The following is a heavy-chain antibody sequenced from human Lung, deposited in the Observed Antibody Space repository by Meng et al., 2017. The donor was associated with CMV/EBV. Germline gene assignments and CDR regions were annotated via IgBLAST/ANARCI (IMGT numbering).Heavy chain of an antibody. Sequence: YMFPSRYIHWVRPAPGQGFEWLGWINPASGGTEFARKFQGRVSITRDTSIDTTYMEVSGLTADDTAVYYCARVPKDDFWSAYNSIDYWGQGTLVTVSS. CDR3: ARVPKDDFWSAYNSIDY. J-gene: IGHJ4*02. CDR1: YMFPSRY. V-gene: IGHV1-2*02. CDR2: INPASGGT. D-gene: IGHD3-3*01.